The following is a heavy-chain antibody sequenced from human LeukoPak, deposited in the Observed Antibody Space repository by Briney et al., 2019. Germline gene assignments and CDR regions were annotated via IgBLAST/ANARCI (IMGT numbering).Heavy chain of an antibody. CDR3: AAEIVGATMDSSQD. V-gene: IGHV1-58*02. CDR1: GFTFTSSA. D-gene: IGHD1-26*01. CDR2: IVVGSGNT. J-gene: IGHJ4*02. Sequence: ASVKVSCKASGFTFTSSAMQWVRQARGQRLEWIGWIVVGSGNTNYAQKFQEGVTITRDMSTSTAYMELSSLRSEDTAVYYCAAEIVGATMDSSQDWGQGTLVTVSS.